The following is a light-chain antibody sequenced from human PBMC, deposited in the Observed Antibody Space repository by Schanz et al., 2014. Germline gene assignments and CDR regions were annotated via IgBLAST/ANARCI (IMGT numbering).Light chain of an antibody. V-gene: IGKV1-6*01. CDR2: SAS. CDR3: QQSDSTPPT. CDR1: QDIRNE. Sequence: AIQMTQSPSSLSASVGDRVTITCRASQDIRNELGWYQQKPGKAPKLLIYSASSLQSGVPSRFSGTGYGTGFTLTIASLQTDDVATYYCQQSDSTPPTFGQGTKVEIK. J-gene: IGKJ1*01.